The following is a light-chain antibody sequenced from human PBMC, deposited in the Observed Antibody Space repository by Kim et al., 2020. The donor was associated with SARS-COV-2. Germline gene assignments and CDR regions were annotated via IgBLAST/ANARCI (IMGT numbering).Light chain of an antibody. CDR1: QIVSRN. J-gene: IGKJ2*01. CDR3: QQYNNWPPYT. V-gene: IGKV3-15*01. CDR2: GAS. Sequence: EIVTTQSPVTLSVSPGEKATLSCRASQIVSRNLAWYQQKPGQAPRLLIYGASIRATGIPARFSGSGAGTEFTLTISSLQSEDSAVYYWQQYNNWPPYTFGQGTKLEI.